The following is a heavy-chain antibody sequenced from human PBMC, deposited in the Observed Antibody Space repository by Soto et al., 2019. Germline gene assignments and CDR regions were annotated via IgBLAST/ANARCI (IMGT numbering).Heavy chain of an antibody. V-gene: IGHV3-53*01. CDR3: ATDKTHYYYYYGMHV. J-gene: IGHJ6*02. CDR1: GGNVSSNF. Sequence: PGGSLRLSCEASGGNVSSNFMSWAGEAPGKGLEWVSVIYRGGSTNYADSVKGRFTISRDNSKNTLYLQMNSLRVEDTAVYYCATDKTHYYYYYGMHVWGQGTTVTVSS. CDR2: IYRGGST.